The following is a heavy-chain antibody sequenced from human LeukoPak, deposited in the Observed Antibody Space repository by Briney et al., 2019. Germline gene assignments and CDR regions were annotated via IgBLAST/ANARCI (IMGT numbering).Heavy chain of an antibody. V-gene: IGHV1-2*02. CDR1: GYTFTGYY. D-gene: IGHD1-26*01. CDR3: ARGQGYSGSYYYFDY. J-gene: IGHJ4*02. Sequence: GASAKVSCKASGYTFTGYYMHWVRQAPGQGLEWMGWINPNSGGTNYAQKFQGRVTMTRDTSISTAYMELSRLRSDDTAVYYCARGQGYSGSYYYFDYWGQGTLVTVPS. CDR2: INPNSGGT.